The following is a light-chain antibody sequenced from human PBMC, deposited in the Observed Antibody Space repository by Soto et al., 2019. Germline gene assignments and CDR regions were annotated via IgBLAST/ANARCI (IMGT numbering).Light chain of an antibody. J-gene: IGLJ1*01. CDR3: SSYTSSSTLV. CDR1: SRDVGGYNY. CDR2: EVS. Sequence: QSVLTQPASVSGSPGQSITISCTGTSRDVGGYNYVSWYQQYPGKAPKLMIYEVSNRPSGVSNRFSGSKSGNTASLTISGLQGEDEADYYCSSYTSSSTLVFGTGTKLTVL. V-gene: IGLV2-14*01.